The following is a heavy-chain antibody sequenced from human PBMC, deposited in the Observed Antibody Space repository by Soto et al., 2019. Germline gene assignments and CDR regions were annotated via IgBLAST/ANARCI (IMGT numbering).Heavy chain of an antibody. V-gene: IGHV1-69*09. CDR3: ARGVVLGATDNWFDP. Sequence: QVQLLQSGAEVKRPGSSVRVSCKASGVSFNSYGFAWVRQAPGQGLEWLGKITPNMPLTNYAQSFQGRVTITAETSTSTSYLELTSLRAEDTAVYYCARGVVLGATDNWFDPWGQGTLVTVSS. CDR2: ITPNMPLT. D-gene: IGHD1-26*01. CDR1: GVSFNSYG. J-gene: IGHJ5*02.